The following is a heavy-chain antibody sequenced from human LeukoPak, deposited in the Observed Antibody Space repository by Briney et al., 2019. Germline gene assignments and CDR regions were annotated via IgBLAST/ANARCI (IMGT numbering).Heavy chain of an antibody. D-gene: IGHD3-3*01. Sequence: GGSLRLSCAASGFTFSDYYMSWILQAPGKGLEWVSYISSSGSTIYYADSVKGRFTISRDNAKNSLYLQMNSLRAEDTAVYYCARVSTYYDFWSGYSADYFDYWGQGTLVTVSS. V-gene: IGHV3-11*01. J-gene: IGHJ4*02. CDR3: ARVSTYYDFWSGYSADYFDY. CDR1: GFTFSDYY. CDR2: ISSSGSTI.